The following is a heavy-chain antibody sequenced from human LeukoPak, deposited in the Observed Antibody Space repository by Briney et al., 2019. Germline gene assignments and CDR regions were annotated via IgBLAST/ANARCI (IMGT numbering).Heavy chain of an antibody. J-gene: IGHJ4*02. CDR1: GFTFGSYS. V-gene: IGHV3-21*01. CDR3: ARDQSGSSDFDY. CDR2: ISSSSSYI. D-gene: IGHD1-26*01. Sequence: PGGSLRLSCAASGFTFGSYSINWVRQAPGKGLEWVSSISSSSSYIYYADSVKGRFTISRDNAKNSLYLQMNSLRAEDTAVYYCARDQSGSSDFDYWGQGTLVTVSS.